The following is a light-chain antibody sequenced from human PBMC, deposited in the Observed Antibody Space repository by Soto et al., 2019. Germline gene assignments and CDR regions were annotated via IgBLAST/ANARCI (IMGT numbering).Light chain of an antibody. Sequence: QSALTQPASVSGSPGQSITISCTGTSSDVGGYNYVSWYQQHPGKAPKLMIYDVSNRPSGVSNRFSGSKSGNTASLTISGLQAEDEADYYCSSYTSSTSVIFCGVTKLTVL. CDR1: SSDVGGYNY. CDR3: SSYTSSTSVI. CDR2: DVS. V-gene: IGLV2-14*01. J-gene: IGLJ2*01.